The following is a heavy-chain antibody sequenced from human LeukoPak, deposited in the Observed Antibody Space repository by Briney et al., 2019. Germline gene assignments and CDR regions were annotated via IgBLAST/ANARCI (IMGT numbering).Heavy chain of an antibody. D-gene: IGHD6-19*01. CDR2: IYKVGNT. CDR3: AKALGQWLVSGNGVDV. Sequence: GGSLRLSCAASGFTVSNNYMSWVRQAPGYGLEWVSVIYKVGNTFYADFVKGRFTISRDNSKNTLYLQMNSLRAEDTALYYCAKALGQWLVSGNGVDVWGQGTTVTVSS. V-gene: IGHV3-66*01. J-gene: IGHJ6*02. CDR1: GFTVSNNY.